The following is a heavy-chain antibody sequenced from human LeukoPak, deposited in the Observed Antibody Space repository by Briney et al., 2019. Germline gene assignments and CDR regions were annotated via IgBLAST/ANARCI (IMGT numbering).Heavy chain of an antibody. V-gene: IGHV3-23*01. D-gene: IGHD3-10*01. CDR3: AKTITGGSGVGRGFDY. J-gene: IGHJ4*02. CDR1: GFTFSSYA. Sequence: PGGSLRLSCAASGFTFSSYAMSWVRQAPGKGLEWVSAISGSGGSTYYADSVKGRFTISRDNSKNTLYLQMNSLGAEDTAVYYCAKTITGGSGVGRGFDYWGQGTLVTVSS. CDR2: ISGSGGST.